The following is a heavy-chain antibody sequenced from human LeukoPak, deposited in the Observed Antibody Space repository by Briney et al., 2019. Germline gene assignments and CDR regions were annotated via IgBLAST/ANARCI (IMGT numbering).Heavy chain of an antibody. J-gene: IGHJ4*02. CDR3: ARDGKAVAGRFDY. Sequence: GGSLRLSCAASGFTFSSYWMSWVRQAPGKGLEWVAHIKQDGSEKYYVDSVKGRFTISRDNAKNSLYLQMNSLRAEDTAVYYCARDGKAVAGRFDYWGQGTLVTVSS. CDR1: GFTFSSYW. CDR2: IKQDGSEK. D-gene: IGHD6-19*01. V-gene: IGHV3-7*01.